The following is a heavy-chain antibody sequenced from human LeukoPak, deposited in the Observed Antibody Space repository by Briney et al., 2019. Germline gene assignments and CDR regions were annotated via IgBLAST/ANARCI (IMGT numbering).Heavy chain of an antibody. Sequence: PGGSLRLSCAASGFTFSSYSMNWVRQAPGKGLEWVSYISSSSSTIYYADSVKGRFTISRDNAKNSLYLQMNSLRAEDTAVYYCARDGWRYSSGWDSFDYWGQGTLVTVSS. V-gene: IGHV3-48*01. D-gene: IGHD6-19*01. CDR3: ARDGWRYSSGWDSFDY. CDR1: GFTFSSYS. CDR2: ISSSSSTI. J-gene: IGHJ4*02.